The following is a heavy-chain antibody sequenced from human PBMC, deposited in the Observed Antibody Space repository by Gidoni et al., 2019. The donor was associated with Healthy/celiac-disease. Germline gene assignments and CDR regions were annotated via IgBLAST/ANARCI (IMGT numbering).Heavy chain of an antibody. V-gene: IGHV4-31*03. CDR1: GGSISSGGYY. D-gene: IGHD1-26*01. Sequence: QVQLQESGPGLVKPSQTLSRPCTVSGGSISSGGYYWRWIRQHPGKGLEWIGYIYYSGCTYYNPSLKSRVTISVDTSKNQFSLKLSSVTAADTAVYYCARNSGSYYAPTSYYFDYWGQGTLVTVSS. J-gene: IGHJ4*02. CDR3: ARNSGSYYAPTSYYFDY. CDR2: IYYSGCT.